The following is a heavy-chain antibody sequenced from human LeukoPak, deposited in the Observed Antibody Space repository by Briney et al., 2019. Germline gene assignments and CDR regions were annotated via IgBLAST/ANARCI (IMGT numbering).Heavy chain of an antibody. CDR2: ISGSGGST. Sequence: GGSLRLSCAASGFTFSSYAMSWVRQAPGKGLEWVSAISGSGGSTYYADSVKGRFTISRDNAKNSLYLQMNSLRAEDTAVYYCATHNRDITMDSWGQGTLVTVSS. CDR3: ATHNRDITMDS. V-gene: IGHV3-23*01. CDR1: GFTFSSYA. J-gene: IGHJ5*02. D-gene: IGHD3-10*01.